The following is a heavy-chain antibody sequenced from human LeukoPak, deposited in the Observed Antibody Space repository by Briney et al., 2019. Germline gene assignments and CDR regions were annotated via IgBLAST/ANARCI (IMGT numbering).Heavy chain of an antibody. CDR2: MNQDGSST. Sequence: GGSLRLSCAASGFTISTYWMSWARQAPGKGLEWVAKMNQDGSSTSYVDSVKGRFTISRDNAKNSLYLQMSSLRAEDTAVYYCASADSGRNSFAPWGQGTLVIVSS. CDR1: GFTISTYW. CDR3: ASADSGRNSFAP. V-gene: IGHV3-7*01. D-gene: IGHD6-19*01. J-gene: IGHJ5*02.